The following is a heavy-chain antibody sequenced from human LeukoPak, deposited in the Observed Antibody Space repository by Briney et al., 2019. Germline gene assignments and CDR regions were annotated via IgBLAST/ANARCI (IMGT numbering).Heavy chain of an antibody. J-gene: IGHJ4*02. Sequence: GGSPRLSCAASGFTFSSYGMHWVRQAPGKGLEWVAVIWYDGSNKYYADSVKGRFTISRDNSKNTLYLQMNSLRAEDTAVYYCARAMDYYDSSGLDYWGQGTLVTVSS. CDR3: ARAMDYYDSSGLDY. D-gene: IGHD3-22*01. V-gene: IGHV3-33*01. CDR2: IWYDGSNK. CDR1: GFTFSSYG.